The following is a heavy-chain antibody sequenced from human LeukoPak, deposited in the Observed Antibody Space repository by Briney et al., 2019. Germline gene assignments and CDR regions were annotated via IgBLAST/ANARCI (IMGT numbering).Heavy chain of an antibody. D-gene: IGHD3-22*01. CDR1: GYTFTGYY. CDR3: ARETYDSSGSVDY. CDR2: INPNSGGT. Sequence: GASVKVSCKASGYTFTGYYMHWVRQAPGQGLEWIGWINPNSGGTNYAQKFQGRVTMTRDTSISTAYMELSRLRFDDTAVCYCARETYDSSGSVDYWGQGTLVTVSS. V-gene: IGHV1-2*02. J-gene: IGHJ4*02.